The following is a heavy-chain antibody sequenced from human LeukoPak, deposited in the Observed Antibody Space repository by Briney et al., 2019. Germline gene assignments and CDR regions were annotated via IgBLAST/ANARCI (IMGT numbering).Heavy chain of an antibody. V-gene: IGHV3-74*01. J-gene: IGHJ4*02. CDR3: AKSDYFAL. CDR1: GFSLSGFW. CDR2: SKYDGTSA. Sequence: GGSLRLSCAASGFSLSGFWMHWVRQAPGMGLVWVSRSKYDGTSASYADSVKGRFTVSRDNAKNTLYLQMNSLRAEDTAVYYCAKSDYFALWGQGTLVTVSS.